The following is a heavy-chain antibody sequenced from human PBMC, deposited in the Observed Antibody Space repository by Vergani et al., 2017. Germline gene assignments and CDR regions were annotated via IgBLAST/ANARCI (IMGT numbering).Heavy chain of an antibody. D-gene: IGHD3-16*01. CDR3: ARAFDPDYGGGWFDP. CDR1: GYTFTSYG. J-gene: IGHJ5*02. CDR2: ISAYNGNT. V-gene: IGHV1-18*01. Sequence: QVQLVQSGAEVKKPGASVKVSCKASGYTFTSYGISWVRQAPGQGLEGMGWISAYNGNTNYAQKLQGRVTMTTDTSTSTAYMELRSLRSDDTTVYYCARAFDPDYGGGWFDPWGQGTLVTVSS.